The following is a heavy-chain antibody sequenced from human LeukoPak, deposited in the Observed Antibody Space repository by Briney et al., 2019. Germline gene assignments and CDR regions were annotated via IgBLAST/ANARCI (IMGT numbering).Heavy chain of an antibody. CDR2: ISYDGSNK. D-gene: IGHD1-26*01. J-gene: IGHJ4*02. Sequence: GRSLRLSCAASGFTFRSYAMHWVRQAPGKGLEWVAVISYDGSNKDYADSVKGRFTISRDNSKNTLYLQMNSLRAEDTAVYYCARDKQVGATYFDYWGQGTLVTVSS. CDR1: GFTFRSYA. V-gene: IGHV3-30*04. CDR3: ARDKQVGATYFDY.